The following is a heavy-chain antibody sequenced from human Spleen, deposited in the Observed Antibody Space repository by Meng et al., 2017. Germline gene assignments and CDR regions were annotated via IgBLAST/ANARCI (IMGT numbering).Heavy chain of an antibody. D-gene: IGHD3-3*01. Sequence: QSRLRPWDAGGLQPSSALSLIWSFSGGSFTDHDWSGIRLPPGKGLEEVAGINRIGSTTYNSSLKSRVTISIHTSKTQFSLKLSSVTAADTAVYYCASQSLQPFTIFWGQGTLVTVSS. J-gene: IGHJ4*02. CDR2: INRIGST. CDR1: GGSFTDHD. V-gene: IGHV4-34*01. CDR3: ASQSLQPFTIF.